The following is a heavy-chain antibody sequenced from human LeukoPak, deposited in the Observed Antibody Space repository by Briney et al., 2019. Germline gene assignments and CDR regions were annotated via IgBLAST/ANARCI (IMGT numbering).Heavy chain of an antibody. V-gene: IGHV3-7*01. Sequence: PGGSLRLSCAASGFTFRNYWMSWIRQAPGRGLEWVANIKLDGTQKNYIQSVRGRFTISRDNARNFLYLQLSSLRAEDTAVYYCTRDFWTDYWGRGTLVTVSS. CDR1: GFTFRNYW. CDR3: TRDFWTDY. D-gene: IGHD3/OR15-3a*01. CDR2: IKLDGTQK. J-gene: IGHJ4*02.